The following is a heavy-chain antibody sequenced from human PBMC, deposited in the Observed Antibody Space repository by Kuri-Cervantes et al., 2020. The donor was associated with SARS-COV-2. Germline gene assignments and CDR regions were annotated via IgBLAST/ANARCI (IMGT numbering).Heavy chain of an antibody. J-gene: IGHJ4*02. CDR2: INPSGGST. D-gene: IGHD3-3*01. Sequence: ASVKVSCKASGGTFSSYAISWVRQAPGQGLEWMGIINPSGGSTSYAQKFRGRVTMTRDTSTSTVYMELSSLRSEDTAVYYCARDPTPYYDFWSGSYYFDYWGQGTLVTVSS. CDR3: ARDPTPYYDFWSGSYYFDY. CDR1: GGTFSSYA. V-gene: IGHV1-46*01.